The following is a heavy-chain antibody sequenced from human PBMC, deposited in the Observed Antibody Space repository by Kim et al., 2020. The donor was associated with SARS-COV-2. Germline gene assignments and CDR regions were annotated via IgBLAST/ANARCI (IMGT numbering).Heavy chain of an antibody. Sequence: GGSLRLSCAASGFTFSSYGMHWVRQAPGKGLEWVAVISYDGSNKYYADSVKGRFTISRDNSKNTLYLQMNSLRAEDTAVYYCAKEGYCSSTSCYTGYYYYGMDVWVQGTTVSVSS. CDR1: GFTFSSYG. CDR2: ISYDGSNK. J-gene: IGHJ6*02. V-gene: IGHV3-30*18. D-gene: IGHD2-2*02. CDR3: AKEGYCSSTSCYTGYYYYGMDV.